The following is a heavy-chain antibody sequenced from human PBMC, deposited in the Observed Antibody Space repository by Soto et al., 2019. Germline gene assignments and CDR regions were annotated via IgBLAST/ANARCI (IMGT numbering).Heavy chain of an antibody. CDR3: AKILGYCSSTSCSNAFYYYYGMDV. V-gene: IGHV3-30*18. CDR1: GFTFRNYG. Sequence: GGSLRLSCAASGFTFRNYGMHWVRQAPGKGLEWVAVISYDGGNKYYADSVKGQFTISRDNSKNMLYLQMNSLRAEDTAVYFCAKILGYCSSTSCSNAFYYYYGMDVRGRGTTVTVSS. CDR2: ISYDGGNK. D-gene: IGHD2-2*01. J-gene: IGHJ6*02.